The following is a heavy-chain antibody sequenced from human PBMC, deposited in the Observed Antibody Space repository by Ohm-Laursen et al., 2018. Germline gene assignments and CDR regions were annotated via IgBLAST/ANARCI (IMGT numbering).Heavy chain of an antibody. CDR2: IWFDGTKK. CDR3: SIFYGDEYYYGMDV. V-gene: IGHV3-33*01. J-gene: IGHJ6*02. D-gene: IGHD4-17*01. Sequence: SLRLSCTASGLTFSNYGMHWVRQAPGKGLEWVAVIWFDGTKKYYADSVKGRFTISRDNSKSTLYLQMNSLRAEDTAVYYCSIFYGDEYYYGMDVWGQGTTVTVSS. CDR1: GLTFSNYG.